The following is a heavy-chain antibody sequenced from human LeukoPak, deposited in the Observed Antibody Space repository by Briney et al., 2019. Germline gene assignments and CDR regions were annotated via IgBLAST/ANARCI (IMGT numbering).Heavy chain of an antibody. V-gene: IGHV4-59*01. Sequence: SETLSLTCTVPGGSISNYYWSWIRQPPGKGREWIGSIYYPVNTGYSPSLKSRVTISVDPSKSQFSLKLSSVTAADTAVYYCARHGFGSYWYFDLWGRGTLVTVSS. CDR2: IYYPVNT. J-gene: IGHJ2*01. D-gene: IGHD5-18*01. CDR3: ARHGFGSYWYFDL. CDR1: GGSISNYY.